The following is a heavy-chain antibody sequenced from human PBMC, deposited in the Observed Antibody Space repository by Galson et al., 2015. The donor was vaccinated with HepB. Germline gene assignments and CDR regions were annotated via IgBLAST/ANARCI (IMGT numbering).Heavy chain of an antibody. J-gene: IGHJ4*02. CDR2: ISGSGGST. CDR1: GFTFSSYA. Sequence: SLRLSCAASGFTFSSYAMSWVRQAPGKGLEWVSAISGSGGSTYYADSVKGRFTISRDNSKNTLYLQMNSLRAEDTAVYYCAKTIGGGDGSGSTGDYWGQGTLVTVSS. V-gene: IGHV3-23*01. D-gene: IGHD3-10*01. CDR3: AKTIGGGDGSGSTGDY.